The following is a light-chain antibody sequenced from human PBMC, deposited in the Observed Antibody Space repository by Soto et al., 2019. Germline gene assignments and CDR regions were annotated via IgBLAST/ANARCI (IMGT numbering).Light chain of an antibody. V-gene: IGLV2-8*01. CDR3: SSYAGSNNYV. CDR2: EVN. Sequence: QSVLTQPPSASGSPGQSVTISCTGTSGDVGNYDSVSWYQHHPGKAPQAVIYEVNKRPSGVPDRFSGSKSGNTASLTVSGLQAEDEGDYYCSSYAGSNNYVFGTGTKVTVL. J-gene: IGLJ1*01. CDR1: SGDVGNYDS.